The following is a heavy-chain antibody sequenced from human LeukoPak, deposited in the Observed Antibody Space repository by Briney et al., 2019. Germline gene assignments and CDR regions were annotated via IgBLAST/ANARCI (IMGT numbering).Heavy chain of an antibody. CDR3: ARRATSGNYQMLHFDS. J-gene: IGHJ4*01. V-gene: IGHV4-59*08. D-gene: IGHD1-7*01. Sequence: SETLSLTCTVSGGSISSYYWSWIRQPPGKGLEWIGYIYYSGSTNYNPSLKSRVTISVDTSKNQFSLKLSSVTAADTVVYYCARRATSGNYQMLHFDSWGQGILVTVSS. CDR2: IYYSGST. CDR1: GGSISSYY.